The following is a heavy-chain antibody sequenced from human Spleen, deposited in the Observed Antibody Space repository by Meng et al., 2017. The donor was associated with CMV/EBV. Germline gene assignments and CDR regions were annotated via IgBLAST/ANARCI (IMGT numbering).Heavy chain of an antibody. CDR2: VYYTGST. D-gene: IGHD2-21*01. CDR1: GDSIRSPTSY. V-gene: IGHV4-39*01. CDR3: ARQYCDGDCLTGFFDF. J-gene: IGHJ4*02. Sequence: PSLTCTVSGDSIRSPTSYWGWIRQPPGKGLQWIANVYYTGSTYYSPSLKSRVTISVDTSKSQFSLNLSSVTAADTALYYCARQYCDGDCLTGFFDFWGQGSLVTVSS.